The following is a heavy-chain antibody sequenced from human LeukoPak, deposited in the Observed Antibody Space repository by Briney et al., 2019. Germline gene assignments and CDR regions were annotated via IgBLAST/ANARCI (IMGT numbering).Heavy chain of an antibody. Sequence: GGSLRLSCAASAFTFSSYGMSGVRQAPGKGVEWVSGIGGSGFTTDYADSVKGRFTISRDNSRNTLYLQVNSLRREDTAVYYCARGYSGWGIDYWGQGTLVTVSS. CDR1: AFTFSSYG. D-gene: IGHD1-26*01. J-gene: IGHJ4*02. CDR3: ARGYSGWGIDY. CDR2: IGGSGFTT. V-gene: IGHV3-23*01.